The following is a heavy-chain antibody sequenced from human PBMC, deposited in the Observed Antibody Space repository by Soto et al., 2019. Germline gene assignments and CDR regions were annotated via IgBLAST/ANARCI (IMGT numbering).Heavy chain of an antibody. D-gene: IGHD3-10*01. CDR2: VHASDNG. CDR3: ARHKTYGAGFLGPYYFDS. V-gene: IGHV4-4*08. CDR1: GDSISYYH. Sequence: QVQLQESGPGVVQPSETLSLTCTVSGDSISYYHWSWIRQPPGRGLEWLGYVHASDNGDDNPSLKGRVTTSMDPSTKQFSLKLRSVTAVDTAVYFCARHKTYGAGFLGPYYFDSWGQGTLVTVSS. J-gene: IGHJ4*02.